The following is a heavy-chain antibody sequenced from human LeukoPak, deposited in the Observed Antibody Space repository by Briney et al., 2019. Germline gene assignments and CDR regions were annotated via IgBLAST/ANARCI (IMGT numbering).Heavy chain of an antibody. CDR1: GFTFSTYE. V-gene: IGHV3-48*03. CDR3: AKTYYYGSGSYTWWFDP. D-gene: IGHD3-10*01. CDR2: ISSSGSTT. Sequence: GGSLRLSCAASGFTFSTYEMNWVRQAPGKGLEWLSYISSSGSTTYYADSVKGRFTISRDNSKNTLYLQMNSLRAEDTAVYYCAKTYYYGSGSYTWWFDPWGQGTLVTVSS. J-gene: IGHJ5*02.